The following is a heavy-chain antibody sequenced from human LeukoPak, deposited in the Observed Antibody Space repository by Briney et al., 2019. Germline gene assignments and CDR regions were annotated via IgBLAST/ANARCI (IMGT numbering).Heavy chain of an antibody. CDR1: GFTFSSYW. J-gene: IGHJ4*02. D-gene: IGHD2-2*01. CDR2: IEQDGSEK. Sequence: GGSLILSCAASGFTFSSYWMSWVRQAPGKGLEWVANIEQDGSEKYYVDSVKGRFTISRDNAKNSLYLQMNSLRAEDTAVYYCARDFNAAAIFDYWGQGTLVTVSS. CDR3: ARDFNAAAIFDY. V-gene: IGHV3-7*01.